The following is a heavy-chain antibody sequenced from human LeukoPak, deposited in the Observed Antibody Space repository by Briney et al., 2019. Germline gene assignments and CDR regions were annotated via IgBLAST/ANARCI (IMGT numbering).Heavy chain of an antibody. Sequence: KAGGSLRLSCAASGFTFSDYYMSWIRQAPGKGLEWVSYISSSGSTIYSADSLKGRFTISRDNAKNSLYLQMNSLRAEDTAVYFCARDRFSSAWYHQGPPDYWGQGTLVTVSS. CDR1: GFTFSDYY. V-gene: IGHV3-11*04. D-gene: IGHD6-19*01. CDR2: ISSSGSTI. CDR3: ARDRFSSAWYHQGPPDY. J-gene: IGHJ4*02.